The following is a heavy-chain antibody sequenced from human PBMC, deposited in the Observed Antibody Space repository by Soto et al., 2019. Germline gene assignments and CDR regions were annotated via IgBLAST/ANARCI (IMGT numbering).Heavy chain of an antibody. V-gene: IGHV3-33*01. J-gene: IGHJ3*02. D-gene: IGHD1-26*01. CDR2: IWYDGSNK. CDR3: ARVGVGAFDAFGI. CDR1: GFTFSSYG. Sequence: PGGSLRLSCAASGFTFSSYGMHWVRQAPGKGLEWVAVIWYDGSNKYYADSVKGRFTISRDNSKNTLYLQMNSLRAEDTAVYYCARVGVGAFDAFGIWGQGTMVTVSS.